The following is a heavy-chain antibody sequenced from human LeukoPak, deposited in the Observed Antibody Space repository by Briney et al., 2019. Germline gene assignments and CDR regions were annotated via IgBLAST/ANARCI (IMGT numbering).Heavy chain of an antibody. Sequence: GESLKISCQGSGYTFTSHWIGWVRQMPVRGLEWMGSIYPGDSDTKCSPSFQGQVTISVDKSTNTAYLQWTSLKASDTAMYYCARGDVVRGVSWFDSWGQGALVTVSS. CDR2: IYPGDSDT. D-gene: IGHD2-21*02. CDR1: GYTFTSHW. V-gene: IGHV5-51*01. J-gene: IGHJ5*01. CDR3: ARGDVVRGVSWFDS.